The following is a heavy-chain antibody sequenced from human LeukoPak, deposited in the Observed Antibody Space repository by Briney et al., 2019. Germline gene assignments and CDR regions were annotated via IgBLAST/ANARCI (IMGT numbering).Heavy chain of an antibody. V-gene: IGHV4-38-2*01. D-gene: IGHD2-2*01. CDR2: IYHSGST. CDR1: GYSISSGYY. Sequence: SETLSLTCAVSGYSISSGYYWGWIRQPPGQGLEWIGSIYHSGSTYYNPSLKSRVTISVDTSKNHFSLKLTSVTAADTAVYYSVRATCSTSCHHDYWGQGTLVTVSS. CDR3: VRATCSTSCHHDY. J-gene: IGHJ4*02.